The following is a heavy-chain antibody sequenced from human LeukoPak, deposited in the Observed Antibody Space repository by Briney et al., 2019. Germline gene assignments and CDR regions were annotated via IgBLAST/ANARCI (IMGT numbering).Heavy chain of an antibody. CDR3: ARILYSSSPAGYYYYYMDV. CDR2: MNPNSGNT. CDR1: GYTFTSYD. J-gene: IGHJ6*03. V-gene: IGHV1-8*01. Sequence: ASVKVSCKASGYTFTSYDINWVRQATGQGLEWMGWMNPNSGNTGYAQKFQGRVTMTRNTSISTAYMELSSLRSEDTAVYYCARILYSSSPAGYYYYYMDVWGKGTTVTVSS. D-gene: IGHD6-6*01.